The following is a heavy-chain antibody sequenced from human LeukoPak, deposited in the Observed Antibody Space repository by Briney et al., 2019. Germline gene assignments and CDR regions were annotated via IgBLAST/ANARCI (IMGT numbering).Heavy chain of an antibody. CDR3: ARHLRTGTYRDLDY. D-gene: IGHD1-14*01. J-gene: IGHJ4*02. V-gene: IGHV5-51*01. CDR2: INPHDSTS. Sequence: GESLKISCNASGYSFSNNWIGWVRQMPGKGLQWMGIINPHDSTSVYGPSFQGQVTISVDKSINTAYLQWSRLTASDTAIYYCARHLRTGTYRDLDYWGPGTLVIVSS. CDR1: GYSFSNNW.